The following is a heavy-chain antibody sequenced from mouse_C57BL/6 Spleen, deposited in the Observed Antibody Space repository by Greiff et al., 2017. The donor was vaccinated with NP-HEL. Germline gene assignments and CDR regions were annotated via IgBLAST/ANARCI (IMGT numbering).Heavy chain of an antibody. CDR3: ARLLRLYYFDY. CDR1: GYSFTGYY. J-gene: IGHJ2*01. CDR2: INPSTGGT. Sequence: VQLKESGPELVKPGASVKISCKASGYSFTGYYMNWVKQSPEKSLEWIGEINPSTGGTTYNQKFKAKATLTVDKSSSTAYMQLKSLTSEDSAVYYCARLLRLYYFDYWGQGTTLTVSS. V-gene: IGHV1-42*01. D-gene: IGHD1-1*01.